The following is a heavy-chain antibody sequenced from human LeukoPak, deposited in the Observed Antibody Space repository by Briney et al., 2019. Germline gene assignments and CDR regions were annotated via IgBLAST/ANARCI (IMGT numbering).Heavy chain of an antibody. V-gene: IGHV3-30*02. CDR3: KDRGDFPPYLDY. CDR1: GLTSSVYA. D-gene: IGHD2-21*02. Sequence: GGSLRLSCAASGLTSSVYAMHWVRQAPGKGLEWVAFIRFDGSNEQYADSVKGRFTISRDKSTNTLYLQMNSLRAEDTAVYCAKDRGDFPPYLDYWGQGTLVTVSS. CDR2: IRFDGSNE. J-gene: IGHJ4*02.